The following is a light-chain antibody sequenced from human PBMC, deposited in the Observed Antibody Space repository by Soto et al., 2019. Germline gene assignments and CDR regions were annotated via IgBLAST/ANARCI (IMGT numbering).Light chain of an antibody. CDR2: DAS. CDR1: QTVSSSY. J-gene: IGKJ2*01. V-gene: IGKV3-20*01. CDR3: QQYNNWPPYT. Sequence: EIELTQSPGTLSLSPGERATLSCRASQTVSSSYLAWYQQKLGQAPRLLIYDASSRATGIPDRFSGSGSGTDFTLTISRLEPEDLAVYYCQQYNNWPPYTFGQGTKLEIK.